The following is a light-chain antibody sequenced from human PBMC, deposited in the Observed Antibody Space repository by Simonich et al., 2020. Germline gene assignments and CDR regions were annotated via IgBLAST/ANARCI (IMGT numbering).Light chain of an antibody. Sequence: DIVMTQSPDSLAVSLGERDTINCKSSQSVLYSSNKKNYFAWYQQKPGQPPKLLIYWATTRESGVPDRFRGSGSGTDFTLTISSLQAEDVAVYYCQQYYSTPWTFGQGTKVEIK. J-gene: IGKJ1*01. CDR3: QQYYSTPWT. CDR1: QSVLYSSNKKNY. CDR2: WAT. V-gene: IGKV4-1*01.